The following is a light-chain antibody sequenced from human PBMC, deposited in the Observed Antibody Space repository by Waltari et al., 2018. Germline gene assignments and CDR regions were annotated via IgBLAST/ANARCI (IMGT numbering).Light chain of an antibody. CDR2: KDS. CDR3: QSADSSGTYVV. V-gene: IGLV3-25*03. Sequence: SYELTQPPSVSVSPGQTARSTCSGDALPKQHAYWYQQKPGQAPVLVIYKDSERPSGIPERFSGSSSGTTVTLTISGVQAEDEADYYCQSADSSGTYVVFGGGTKLTVL. CDR1: ALPKQH. J-gene: IGLJ2*01.